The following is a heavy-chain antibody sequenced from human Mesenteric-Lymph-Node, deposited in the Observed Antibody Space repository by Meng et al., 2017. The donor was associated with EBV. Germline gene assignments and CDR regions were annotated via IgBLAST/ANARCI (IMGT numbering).Heavy chain of an antibody. V-gene: IGHV3-74*01. CDR3: ATIRDPTYYFDF. CDR1: GFSFSRYW. Sequence: VQLVEAGGGLVQPGGSLRLSCAASGFSFSRYWMHWVRQGPGKGLVWVSRINSDGSITNYADSVKGRFTISRDNAKNSLYLQMNSLRAEDTAVYYCATIRDPTYYFDFWGPGTLVTVSS. CDR2: INSDGSIT. J-gene: IGHJ4*02. D-gene: IGHD3-9*01.